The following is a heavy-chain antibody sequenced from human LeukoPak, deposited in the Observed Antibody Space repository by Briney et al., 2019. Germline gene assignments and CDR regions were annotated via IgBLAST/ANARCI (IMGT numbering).Heavy chain of an antibody. CDR2: IYHSGST. D-gene: IGHD4-17*01. Sequence: SETLSLTCTVSGGSISRSNSYWGWIRQPPGKGLEWIGEIYHSGSTNYNPSLKSRVTISVDKSKNQFSLKLSSVTAADTAVYYCAGDPSTVTTRWFDPWGQGTLVTVSS. V-gene: IGHV4-39*07. CDR3: AGDPSTVTTRWFDP. CDR1: GGSISRSNSY. J-gene: IGHJ5*02.